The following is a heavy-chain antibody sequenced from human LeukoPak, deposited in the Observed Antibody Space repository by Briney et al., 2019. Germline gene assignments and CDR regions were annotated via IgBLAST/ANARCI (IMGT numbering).Heavy chain of an antibody. Sequence: WASVTVSCTASGYTFSNYGFSWVRQAPGQGLEWMGWISAYNGNTNYAQKLQGRVTMTTDTSTTTAYMELRSLISADTAVYYCAGTGWLQSDPFDSWGQGTLVTVSS. D-gene: IGHD5-24*01. J-gene: IGHJ4*02. CDR3: AGTGWLQSDPFDS. CDR2: ISAYNGNT. CDR1: GYTFSNYG. V-gene: IGHV1-18*01.